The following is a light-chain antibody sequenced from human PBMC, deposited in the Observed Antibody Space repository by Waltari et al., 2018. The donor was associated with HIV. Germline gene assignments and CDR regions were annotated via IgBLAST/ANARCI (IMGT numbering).Light chain of an antibody. J-gene: IGLJ2*01. CDR1: SGAVGGHHS. CDR2: EVN. Sequence: QSALTQPRPVSGSPGQSVTISCTGTSGAVGGHHSFTWYQQHPGKAPKLLLFEVNKRPSGVPDRFSGSKSGNTASLTVSGLQAEDEAEYSCSSYAGINPVIFGGGTTLTVL. V-gene: IGLV2-11*01. CDR3: SSYAGINPVI.